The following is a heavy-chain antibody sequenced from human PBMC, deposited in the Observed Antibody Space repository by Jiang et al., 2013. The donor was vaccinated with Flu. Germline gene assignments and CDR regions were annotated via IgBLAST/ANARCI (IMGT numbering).Heavy chain of an antibody. CDR1: GGSISSGSYY. D-gene: IGHD6-13*01. J-gene: IGHJ1*01. V-gene: IGHV4-61*02. CDR2: IYTSGST. CDR3: ARSVYSSPRDAEYFQH. Sequence: GPGLVKPSQTLSLTCTVSGGSISSGSYYWSWIRQPAGKGLEWIGRIYTSGSTNYNPSLKSRVTISVDTSKNQFSLKLSSVTAADTAVYYCARSVYSSPRDAEYFQHWGQGTLVTVSS.